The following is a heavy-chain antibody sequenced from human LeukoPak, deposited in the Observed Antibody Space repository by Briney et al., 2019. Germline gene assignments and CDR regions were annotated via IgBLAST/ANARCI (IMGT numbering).Heavy chain of an antibody. D-gene: IGHD3-10*01. CDR2: ISSSSSTI. Sequence: GGSLRLSCAASGFTFSSYSMNWVRQAPGKGLEWVSYISSSSSTIYYADSVKGRFTISRDNAKNSLYLQMNSLRAEDTAVYYCARVIYGSGSIGFDYWGQGTLVTVSS. V-gene: IGHV3-48*04. J-gene: IGHJ4*02. CDR1: GFTFSSYS. CDR3: ARVIYGSGSIGFDY.